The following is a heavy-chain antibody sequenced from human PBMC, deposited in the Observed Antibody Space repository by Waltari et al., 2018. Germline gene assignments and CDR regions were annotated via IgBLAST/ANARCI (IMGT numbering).Heavy chain of an antibody. CDR1: GGSFSGYY. Sequence: QVQLQQWGAGLLKPSETLSLTCAVYGGSFSGYYWNWIRQPPGKGLEWIGEINHSSSTNDKPSLKSRVTISVDTSKSQFSLKLSSVTAADTAVYYCARGRAEGLWSTYYFDYWGQGALVTVSS. CDR3: ARGRAEGLWSTYYFDY. V-gene: IGHV4-34*01. D-gene: IGHD5-18*01. J-gene: IGHJ4*02. CDR2: INHSSST.